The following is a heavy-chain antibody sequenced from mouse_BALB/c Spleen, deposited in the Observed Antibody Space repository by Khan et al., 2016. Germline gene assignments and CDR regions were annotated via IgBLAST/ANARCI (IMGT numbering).Heavy chain of an antibody. D-gene: IGHD2-4*01. CDR2: ISSGGSYT. CDR1: GFTFSSYA. CDR3: ARQGIYYDYDGRFAY. J-gene: IGHJ3*01. V-gene: IGHV5-9-3*01. Sequence: EVELVESGGGLVKPGGSLKLSCAASGFTFSSYAMSWVRQTPEKRLEWVATISSGGSYTYYPDSGKGRFTISRDNARKALYLQMSSLRSEDTAMYYCARQGIYYDYDGRFAYWCPGTLVTVSA.